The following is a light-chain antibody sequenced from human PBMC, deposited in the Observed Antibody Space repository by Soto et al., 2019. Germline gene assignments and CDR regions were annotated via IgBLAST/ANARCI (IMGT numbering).Light chain of an antibody. V-gene: IGKV3-15*01. CDR3: QQYDNWPPYT. Sequence: EIVMMQSPATLSVSPGERATLSCRASQSVSSNVAWYHQKPGHAPRLLIYDASTRASGIQARFSGSGSGTEFTITISRLQSEDLAVYYCQQYDNWPPYTFGQGTKLEIK. J-gene: IGKJ2*01. CDR2: DAS. CDR1: QSVSSN.